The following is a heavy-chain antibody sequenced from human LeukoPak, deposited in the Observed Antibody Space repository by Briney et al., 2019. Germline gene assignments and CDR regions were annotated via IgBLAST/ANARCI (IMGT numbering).Heavy chain of an antibody. J-gene: IGHJ4*02. CDR1: GFTFSSYG. CDR2: ISYDGSKK. D-gene: IGHD3-9*01. CDR3: AKGPQTYDISTQYFDY. Sequence: PGGSLRLSCAASGFTFSSYGMHWVRQAPGKGLEWVALISYDGSKKFYADSVKGRFTISRDNSKNTPYLQMNSLRAGDTAVYYCAKGPQTYDISTQYFDYWGQGTLVTVSS. V-gene: IGHV3-30*18.